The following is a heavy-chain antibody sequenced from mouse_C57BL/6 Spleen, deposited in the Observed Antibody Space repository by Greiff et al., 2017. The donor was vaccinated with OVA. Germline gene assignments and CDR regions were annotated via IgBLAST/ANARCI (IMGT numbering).Heavy chain of an antibody. D-gene: IGHD1-1*01. J-gene: IGHJ4*01. CDR3: ARQGEKSLLSDAMDH. CDR1: GFTFRSYT. CDR2: ISGGGGNT. V-gene: IGHV5-9*01. Sequence: EVKLVESGGGLVKPGGSLKLSCAASGFTFRSYTMSWVRPTPEKRLEWVATISGGGGNTYYPDSVKGRFTISRDNAKNTLYLQMSSLRSEDTALYYCARQGEKSLLSDAMDHWAQGTSVTVSS.